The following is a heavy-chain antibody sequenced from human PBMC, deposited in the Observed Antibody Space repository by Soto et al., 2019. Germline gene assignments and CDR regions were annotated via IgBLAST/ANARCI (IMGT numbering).Heavy chain of an antibody. CDR3: ARGRANWFDP. CDR2: IYYSGST. J-gene: IGHJ5*02. D-gene: IGHD1-26*01. CDR1: GGSISSGYYY. V-gene: IGHV4-30-4*01. Sequence: SETLSLTSTVSGGSISSGYYYWSWIRQPPGKGLEWIGYIYYSGSTYYNPSLKSRVTISVDTSKNQFSLKLSSVTAADTAVYYCARGRANWFDPWGQGTLVTVSS.